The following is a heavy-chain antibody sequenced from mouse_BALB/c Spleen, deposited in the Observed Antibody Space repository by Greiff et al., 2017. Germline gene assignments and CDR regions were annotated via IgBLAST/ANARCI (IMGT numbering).Heavy chain of an antibody. CDR2: IYPGNSDT. Sequence: VQLQQSGTVLARPGASVKMSCKASGYTFTSYWMHWVKQRPGQGLEWIGAIYPGNSDTSYNQKFKGKAKLTAGTSTSTAYMELSSLTNEDSAVYYCTRYDGYYHYYAMDYWGQGTSVTVSS. CDR3: TRYDGYYHYYAMDY. D-gene: IGHD2-3*01. V-gene: IGHV1-5*01. J-gene: IGHJ4*01. CDR1: GYTFTSYW.